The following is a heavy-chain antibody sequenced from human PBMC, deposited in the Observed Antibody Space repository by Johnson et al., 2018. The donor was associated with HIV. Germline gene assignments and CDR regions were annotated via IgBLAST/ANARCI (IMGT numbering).Heavy chain of an antibody. J-gene: IGHJ3*02. Sequence: VQLVESGGGLVQPGGSLRLSCAASGFTFSTYGMHWVRQAPGQGLEWVGRIKSKTDGGTTYYADSVKGRFTISRDNSKNTLYLQMNSLRAEDTAVYYCARACRDGYTCDVYDIWGQGTMVTVSS. CDR3: ARACRDGYTCDVYDI. D-gene: IGHD5-24*01. CDR1: GFTFSTYG. CDR2: IKSKTDGGTT. V-gene: IGHV3-NL1*01.